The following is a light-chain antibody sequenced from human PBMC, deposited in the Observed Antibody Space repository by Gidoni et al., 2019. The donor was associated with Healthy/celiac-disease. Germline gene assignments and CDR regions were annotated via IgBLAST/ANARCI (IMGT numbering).Light chain of an antibody. V-gene: IGLV2-23*03. CDR2: EGS. CDR3: CSYAGSSTFVV. Sequence: QSALTQPASVSGSPGQPSTISCTGTSSDVGSYNLVSWYQQHQGKAPKLMIYEGSKRPSGVSNRFSGSKSGNTASLTISGLQAEDEADYYCCSYAGSSTFVVFGGGTKLTVL. J-gene: IGLJ2*01. CDR1: SSDVGSYNL.